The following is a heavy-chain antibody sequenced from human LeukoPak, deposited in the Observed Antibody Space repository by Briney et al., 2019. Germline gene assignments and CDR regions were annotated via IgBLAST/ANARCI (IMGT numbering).Heavy chain of an antibody. V-gene: IGHV4-34*01. CDR3: ARHSHGSGTYRRFDN. CDR2: INQSGST. CDR1: GGSLSLNY. Sequence: PSETLSLTCGVNGGSLSLNYWSWIRQAPGKGLEWIGEINQSGSTNYNPSLKSRVSMSVDTSKNQFSLKLSSVTAADTAVYFCARHSHGSGTYRRFDNWGQGILVTVSS. J-gene: IGHJ4*02. D-gene: IGHD3-10*01.